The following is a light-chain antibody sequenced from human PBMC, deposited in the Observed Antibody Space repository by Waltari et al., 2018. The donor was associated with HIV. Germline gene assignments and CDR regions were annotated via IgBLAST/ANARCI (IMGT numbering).Light chain of an antibody. V-gene: IGKV1-12*01. J-gene: IGKJ4*01. Sequence: LQMTQSPRSMSAFVGDRVTITCRASQGISTWLAWYQQKPGKVPQLLIHGASSLHSGVPSRFNGSGSGTQFSLTISSLQSEDFATYYCQQTNGFLLTFGGGTTVE. CDR3: QQTNGFLLT. CDR1: QGISTW. CDR2: GAS.